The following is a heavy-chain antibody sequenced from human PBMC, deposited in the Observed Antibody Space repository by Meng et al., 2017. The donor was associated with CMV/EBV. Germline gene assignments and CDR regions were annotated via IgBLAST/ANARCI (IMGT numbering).Heavy chain of an antibody. CDR3: AREGLRTIFDRTYYYYGMDV. J-gene: IGHJ6*02. CDR1: GFTFSSYS. CDR2: ISYDGSNK. V-gene: IGHV3-30*03. Sequence: LTGAASGFTFSSYSMNWVRQAPGKGLEWVAVISYDGSNKYYADSVKGRFTISRDNSKNTLYLQMNSLRAEDTVVYYCAREGLRTIFDRTYYYYGMDVWGQGTTVTVSS. D-gene: IGHD3-3*01.